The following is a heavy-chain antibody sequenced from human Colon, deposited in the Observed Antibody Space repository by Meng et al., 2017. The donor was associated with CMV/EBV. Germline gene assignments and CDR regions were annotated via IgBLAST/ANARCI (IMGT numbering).Heavy chain of an antibody. V-gene: IGHV4-59*01. CDR1: GGSISSYY. CDR2: IYYSGST. D-gene: IGHD2-2*01. J-gene: IGHJ5*02. CDR3: ARGGDVVVPAAHYNWFDP. Sequence: GSPRLSGTVSGGSISSYYWSWIRQPPGKGLEWIGYIYYSGSTNYNPSLKSRVTISVDTSKNQFSLKLSSVTAADTAVYYCARGGDVVVPAAHYNWFDPWGQGTLVTVSS.